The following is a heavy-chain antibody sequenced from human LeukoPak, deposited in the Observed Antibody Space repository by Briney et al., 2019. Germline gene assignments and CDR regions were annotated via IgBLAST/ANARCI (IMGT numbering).Heavy chain of an antibody. CDR2: ISSNGGST. D-gene: IGHD4-11*01. V-gene: IGHV3-64D*06. CDR3: ARAPHYSNYGPYYYGMDV. CDR1: GFTFSSYA. Sequence: PGGSLRLSCSASGFTFSSYAMHWVRQAPGKGLEYVSAISSNGGSTYYADSVKGRFTISRDNSKNTLYLQMSSLRAEDTAVYYCARAPHYSNYGPYYYGMDVWGQGTTVTVSS. J-gene: IGHJ6*02.